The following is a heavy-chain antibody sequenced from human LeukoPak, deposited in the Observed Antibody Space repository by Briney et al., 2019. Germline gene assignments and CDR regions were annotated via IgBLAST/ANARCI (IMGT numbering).Heavy chain of an antibody. CDR2: ISPDGYT. J-gene: IGHJ6*02. V-gene: IGHV4-59*08. CDR1: GASIGSYY. D-gene: IGHD2-2*01. Sequence: SETLSLTCTVSGASIGSYYWSWIRQPPGKGLEWIGYISPDGYTLYTPSLRSRVTISRDTSDNQFSLILSSVTAADTAIYYCTRHDVVPIIGHGMAVWGQGTTVTVSS. CDR3: TRHDVVPIIGHGMAV.